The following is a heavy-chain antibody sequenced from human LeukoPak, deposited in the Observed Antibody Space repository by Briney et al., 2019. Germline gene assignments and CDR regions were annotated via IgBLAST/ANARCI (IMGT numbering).Heavy chain of an antibody. V-gene: IGHV3-49*03. J-gene: IGHJ6*04. CDR3: ARQRRAEV. Sequence: GGSLRLSCTASGFTFGGYAMIWFRQAAGKGLEWVGFIRSKDYGGTIEYAASVKGRFTISRDDSKSIAYLQMNSLKTEDTAVYYCARQRRAEVWGKGTTVTVSS. CDR2: IRSKDYGGTI. CDR1: GFTFGGYA.